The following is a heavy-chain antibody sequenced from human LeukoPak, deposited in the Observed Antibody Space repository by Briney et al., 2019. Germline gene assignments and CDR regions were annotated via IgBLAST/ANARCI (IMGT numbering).Heavy chain of an antibody. J-gene: IGHJ4*02. CDR3: AKVLDTAMLRY. CDR1: GFTFSSYW. Sequence: GGSLRLSCAASGFTFSSYWMSWVRQAPGKGLEWVANIKQDGSEKYYVDSVKGRFTISRDNSKNTLYLQMNSLRAEDTAVYYCAKVLDTAMLRYWGQGTLVTVSS. CDR2: IKQDGSEK. V-gene: IGHV3-7*03. D-gene: IGHD5-18*01.